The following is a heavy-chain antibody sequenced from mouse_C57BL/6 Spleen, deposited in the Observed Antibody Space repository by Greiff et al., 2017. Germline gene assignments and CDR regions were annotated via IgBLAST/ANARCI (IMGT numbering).Heavy chain of an antibody. CDR1: GYTFTSYW. Sequence: VQLQQPGAELVKPGASVKLSCKASGYTFTSYWMHWVKQRPGRGLEWIGRIDPNSGGTKYNEKFKSKATLTVDKPSSTAYMQLSILTSEDSAVYYCASLYYGSTHWYFDVWGTGTTVTVSS. V-gene: IGHV1-72*01. CDR3: ASLYYGSTHWYFDV. J-gene: IGHJ1*03. CDR2: IDPNSGGT. D-gene: IGHD1-1*01.